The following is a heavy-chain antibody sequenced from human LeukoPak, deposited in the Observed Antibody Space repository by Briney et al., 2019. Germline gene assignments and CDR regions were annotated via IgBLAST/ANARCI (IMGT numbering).Heavy chain of an antibody. J-gene: IGHJ6*03. V-gene: IGHV4-34*01. CDR2: INHSGST. D-gene: IGHD3-22*01. Sequence: SETLSLTCAVYGGSFSGYYWSWIRQPPGKGLEWIGEINHSGSTNYNPSLKSRVTISVDTSKNQFSLKLSSVTAADTAVYYCARVKSITMIVVVQYYYYYMDVWGKGTTVTVSS. CDR3: ARVKSITMIVVVQYYYYYMDV. CDR1: GGSFSGYY.